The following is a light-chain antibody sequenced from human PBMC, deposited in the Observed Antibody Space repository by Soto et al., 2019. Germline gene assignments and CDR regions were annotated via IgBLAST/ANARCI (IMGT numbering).Light chain of an antibody. CDR1: SSDVGNYKY. Sequence: SALTQPASVSGSPGQSITISCTGTSSDVGNYKYVSWYQQHPGKAPKLMIYDVSNRPSGVSNRFSGSKSGNTASLTISGLQAEDEADYYCSSYTSSSTLVIFGGGTKVTVL. J-gene: IGLJ2*01. CDR2: DVS. CDR3: SSYTSSSTLVI. V-gene: IGLV2-14*01.